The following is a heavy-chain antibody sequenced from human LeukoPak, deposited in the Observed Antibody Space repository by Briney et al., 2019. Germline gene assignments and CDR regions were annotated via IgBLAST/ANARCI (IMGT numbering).Heavy chain of an antibody. CDR1: GNYW. Sequence: GSLRLSCATSGNYWKHWVPQAPGKGLVWVSHINSDGSWTGYADSVKGRFTISKDNAKNMVYLHMNSLRVDDTAVYYCVSFYETYWGRGTLVTVSS. J-gene: IGHJ4*02. V-gene: IGHV3-74*01. CDR3: VSFYETY. CDR2: INSDGSWT. D-gene: IGHD2-2*01.